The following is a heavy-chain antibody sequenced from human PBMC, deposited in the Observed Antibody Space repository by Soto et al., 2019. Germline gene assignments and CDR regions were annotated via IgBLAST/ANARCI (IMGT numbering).Heavy chain of an antibody. V-gene: IGHV1-18*04. CDR1: GYTFTTYS. CDR2: ITPYNGDT. Sequence: ASVKVSCKASGYTFTTYSYSWVRQAPGQGLEWMGWITPYNGDTHYAQKFQGRVTMTTDTSTSTAYMELRSLRSDDTALYYCARDETHHLDYWGQGALVTVSS. J-gene: IGHJ4*02. CDR3: ARDETHHLDY.